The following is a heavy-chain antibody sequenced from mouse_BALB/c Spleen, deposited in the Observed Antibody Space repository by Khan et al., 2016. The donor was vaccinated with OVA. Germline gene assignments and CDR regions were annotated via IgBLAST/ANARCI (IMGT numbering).Heavy chain of an antibody. J-gene: IGHJ1*01. CDR2: INTYTGEP. Sequence: QVQLQQSGPEVKKPGETVKISCKASGYSFTNYGMNWVRQAPGKGLKWMGWINTYTGEPTYADDFKGRFAFYLETSASTAYLQINNLKNEATATYCCASGVYWYFAVWGAGTTVTVSS. CDR3: ASGVYWYFAV. V-gene: IGHV9-3-1*01. CDR1: GYSFTNYG.